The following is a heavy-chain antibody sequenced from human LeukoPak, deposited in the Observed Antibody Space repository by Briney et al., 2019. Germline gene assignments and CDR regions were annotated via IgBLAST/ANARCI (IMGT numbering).Heavy chain of an antibody. CDR2: IIPIFGTA. CDR3: ARGQIAVAVSHFAY. J-gene: IGHJ4*02. Sequence: GSSVKVSCKASGGTFGSYAISWVRQAPGQGLEWMGRIIPIFGTANYAQKFQGRVTITTDESTSTAYMELSSLRSEDTVVYYCARGQIAVAVSHFAYWGQGTLVTVSS. CDR1: GGTFGSYA. V-gene: IGHV1-69*05. D-gene: IGHD6-19*01.